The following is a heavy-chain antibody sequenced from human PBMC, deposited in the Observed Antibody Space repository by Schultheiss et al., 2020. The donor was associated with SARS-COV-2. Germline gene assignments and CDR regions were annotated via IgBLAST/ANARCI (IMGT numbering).Heavy chain of an antibody. CDR3: ARGKWMATRGYYFDY. J-gene: IGHJ4*02. Sequence: SETLSLTCAVYGGSFSGYYWSWIRQPPGKGLEWIGEINHSGSTYYNPSLKSRVTISVDTSKNQFSLKLSSVTAADTAVYYCARGKWMATRGYYFDYWGQGTLVTVSS. V-gene: IGHV4-34*01. CDR1: GGSFSGYY. D-gene: IGHD5-24*01. CDR2: INHSGST.